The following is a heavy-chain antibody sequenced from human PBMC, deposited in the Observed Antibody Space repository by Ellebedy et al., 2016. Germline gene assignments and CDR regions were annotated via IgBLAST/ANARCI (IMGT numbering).Heavy chain of an antibody. V-gene: IGHV3-13*04. CDR1: GFTFSSYG. CDR3: ARGLVNRHSVFGY. D-gene: IGHD3-3*01. J-gene: IGHJ4*02. Sequence: GGSLRLSXAASGFTFSSYGMHWVRQVPGQGLEWVSGIGIAGDTYSPPSVKGRFTISRDNARSSLSLQMSSLRAGDTAVYYCARGLVNRHSVFGYWGRGTVVTVSS. CDR2: IGIAGDT.